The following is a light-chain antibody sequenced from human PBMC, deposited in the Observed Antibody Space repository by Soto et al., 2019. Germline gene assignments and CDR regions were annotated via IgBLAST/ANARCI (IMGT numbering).Light chain of an antibody. CDR1: QSVSSSY. CDR2: GAS. CDR3: PQYGSSPLT. V-gene: IGKV3-20*01. Sequence: EIVLTQSPGTLSLSPGERATLSCRASQSVSSSYLAWYQQKPGQAPRLLIYGASSRATGIPDRFSGSGSGTDFTLTISRLEPEDFAVYYCPQYGSSPLTVGVGTKSDIK. J-gene: IGKJ4*01.